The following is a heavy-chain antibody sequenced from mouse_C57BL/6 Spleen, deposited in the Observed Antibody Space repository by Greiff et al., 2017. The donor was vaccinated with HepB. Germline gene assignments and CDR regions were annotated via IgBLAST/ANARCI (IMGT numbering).Heavy chain of an antibody. CDR3: ARGGYGSSYDWYFDV. J-gene: IGHJ1*03. CDR2: ISDGGSYT. Sequence: GQLVESGGGLVKPGGSLKLSCAASGFTFSSYAMSWVRQTPEKRLEWVATISDGGSYTYYPDNVKGRFTISRDNAKNNLYLQMSHLKSEDTAMYYCARGGYGSSYDWYFDVWGTGTTVTVSS. CDR1: GFTFSSYA. V-gene: IGHV5-4*01. D-gene: IGHD1-1*01.